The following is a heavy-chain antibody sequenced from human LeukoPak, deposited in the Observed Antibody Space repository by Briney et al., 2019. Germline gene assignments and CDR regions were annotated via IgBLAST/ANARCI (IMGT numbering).Heavy chain of an antibody. CDR1: GYTFTDYY. V-gene: IGHV1-2*02. CDR3: ARDLTGTDYYYYYYMDV. D-gene: IGHD1-1*01. J-gene: IGHJ6*03. CDR2: INPYSGDT. Sequence: ASVNVSCKASGYTFTDYYMHWVRQAPGQGLERMGWINPYSGDTNYAQKFQGRVTMTRDTSISTVYVELIRLTSDDTAVYYCARDLTGTDYYYYYYMDVWGKGTTVTVSS.